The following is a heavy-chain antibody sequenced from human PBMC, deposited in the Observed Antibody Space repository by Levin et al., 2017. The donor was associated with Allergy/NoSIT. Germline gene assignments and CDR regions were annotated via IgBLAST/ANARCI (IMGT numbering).Heavy chain of an antibody. CDR2: ISWNSGTI. V-gene: IGHV3-9*01. CDR1: GFTFDDYA. D-gene: IGHD6-13*01. CDR3: ATDIYSSRGNTGRLNYHFCCMDV. Sequence: GGSLRLSCAASGFTFDDYAMHWVRQAPGKGLEWVSGISWNSGTIGYADSVKGRFTISRDNAKNSLYLQVNSLRPDDPALYYCATDIYSSRGNTGRLNYHFCCMDVWGPGTTVTV. J-gene: IGHJ6*02.